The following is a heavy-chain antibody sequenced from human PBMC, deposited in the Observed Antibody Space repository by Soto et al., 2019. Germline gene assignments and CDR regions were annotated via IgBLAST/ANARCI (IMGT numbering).Heavy chain of an antibody. CDR2: ISYDGSNK. J-gene: IGHJ4*02. D-gene: IGHD6-19*01. CDR3: AKGPPVAGRTYYFGY. Sequence: QVQLVESGGGVVQPGRSLRLSCAASGFTFSSYGMHWVRQAPGKGLEWVAVISYDGSNKYYADSVKGRFTISRDNSKNTLYLQMNSLRAEDTAVYYCAKGPPVAGRTYYFGYWGQGTLVTVSS. V-gene: IGHV3-30*18. CDR1: GFTFSSYG.